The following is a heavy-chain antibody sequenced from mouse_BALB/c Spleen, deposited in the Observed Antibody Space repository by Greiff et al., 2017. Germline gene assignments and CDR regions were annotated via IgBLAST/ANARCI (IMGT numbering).Heavy chain of an antibody. V-gene: IGHV1-14*01. CDR1: GYTFTSYV. Sequence: EVQLQQSGPELVKPGASVKMSCKASGYTFTSYVMHWVKQKPGQGLEWIGYINPYNDGTKYNEKFKGKATLTSDKSSSTAYMELSSLTSEDSAVYYCARSGNYGSSSSYWYFDVWGAGTTVTVSS. J-gene: IGHJ1*01. CDR3: ARSGNYGSSSSYWYFDV. CDR2: INPYNDGT. D-gene: IGHD1-1*01.